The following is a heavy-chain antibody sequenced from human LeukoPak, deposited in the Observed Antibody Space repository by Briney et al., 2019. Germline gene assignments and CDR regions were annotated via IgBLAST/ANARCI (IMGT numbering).Heavy chain of an antibody. D-gene: IGHD6-19*01. J-gene: IGHJ4*02. Sequence: SKTLSLTCTVSGGSINSGGYYWSWIRQHPGKGLEWIGHIYYSGSTYYNPSLKSRVTISVDTSKNQFSLKLSSVTAADTAVYYCAREGVAGYFDYWGQGILVTVSS. CDR3: AREGVAGYFDY. CDR1: GGSINSGGYY. CDR2: IYYSGST. V-gene: IGHV4-31*03.